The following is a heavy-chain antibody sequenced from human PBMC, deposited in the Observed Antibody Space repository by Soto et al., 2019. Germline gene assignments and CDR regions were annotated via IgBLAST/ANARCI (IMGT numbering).Heavy chain of an antibody. Sequence: SVKVSCKASGGTFSSYTISWVRQAPGQGLEWMGRIIPILGIANYAQKFQGRVTITADKSTSTAYMELSSLRSEDTAVYYCAREGSGDDFYVDYWGQGTLVTVSS. J-gene: IGHJ4*02. CDR3: AREGSGDDFYVDY. D-gene: IGHD5-12*01. CDR1: GGTFSSYT. CDR2: IIPILGIA. V-gene: IGHV1-69*04.